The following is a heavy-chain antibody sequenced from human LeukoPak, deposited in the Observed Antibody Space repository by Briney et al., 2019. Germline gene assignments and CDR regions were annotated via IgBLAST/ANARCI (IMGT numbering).Heavy chain of an antibody. D-gene: IGHD2-15*01. J-gene: IGHJ4*02. CDR3: ARGGGRGEDY. CDR2: IYYSGST. CDR1: GGSISSSSYY. Sequence: PSETLSLTCTVSGGSISSSSYYWGWIRQPPGKGLEWIGSIYYSGSTYYNPSLKSRVTISVDTSKNQFSLKLSSVTAADTAVYYCARGGGRGEDYWGQGTLVTVSS. V-gene: IGHV4-39*07.